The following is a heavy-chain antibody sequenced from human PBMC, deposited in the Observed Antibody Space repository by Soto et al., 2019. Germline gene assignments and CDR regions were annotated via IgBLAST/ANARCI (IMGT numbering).Heavy chain of an antibody. V-gene: IGHV3-21*01. CDR3: AGVPYYDDLSLTVGSFGY. Sequence: EVQLVESGGGLVKPGGSLRLSCAASGFTFSSYSMNWVRQAPGKGLEWVSSISSSSSYIYYADSVKGRFTISRDNAKNSLYRQKNSQRAEDRGVYYCAGVPYYDDLSLTVGSFGYWGQGTLVTVSS. CDR1: GFTFSSYS. J-gene: IGHJ4*02. D-gene: IGHD3-22*01. CDR2: ISSSSSYI.